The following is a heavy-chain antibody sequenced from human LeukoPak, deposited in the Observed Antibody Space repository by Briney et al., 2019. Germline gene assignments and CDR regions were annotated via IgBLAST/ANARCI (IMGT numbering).Heavy chain of an antibody. CDR2: INHSGST. D-gene: IGHD1-7*01. J-gene: IGHJ4*02. V-gene: IGHV4-39*07. Sequence: SETLSLTCTVSGGSISSGSYYRSWIRQPPGKGLEWIGEINHSGSTNYNPSLKSRVTISVDTSKNQFSLKLSSVTAADTAVYYCADELSWGQGTLVTVSS. CDR3: ADELS. CDR1: GGSISSGSYY.